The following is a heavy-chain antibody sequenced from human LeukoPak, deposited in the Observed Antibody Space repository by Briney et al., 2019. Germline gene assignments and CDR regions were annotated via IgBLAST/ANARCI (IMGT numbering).Heavy chain of an antibody. CDR2: INWNGGST. CDR3: ARAGSRDGYNYVGSDY. J-gene: IGHJ4*02. CDR1: GFTFSSYW. V-gene: IGHV3-20*04. D-gene: IGHD5-24*01. Sequence: GGSLRLSCAASGFTFSSYWMSWVRQAPGKGLEWVSGINWNGGSTGYADSVKGRFTISRDNAKNSLYLQMNSLRAEDTALYYCARAGSRDGYNYVGSDYWGQGTLVTVSS.